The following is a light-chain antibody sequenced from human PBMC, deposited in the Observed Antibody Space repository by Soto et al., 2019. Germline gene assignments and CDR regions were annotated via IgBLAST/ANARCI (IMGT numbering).Light chain of an antibody. V-gene: IGKV1-39*01. CDR3: QQSYGSPLT. J-gene: IGKJ4*01. CDR1: QSINIY. CDR2: AAS. Sequence: DIQMTQSPSSLSASVGDTVTMTCRASQSINIYLNWYQHKPGKAPSLLIYAASSLQNGVSSRFTGSGSGTDFTLTISSLQREDFATYCCQQSYGSPLTFGGGTKVEIK.